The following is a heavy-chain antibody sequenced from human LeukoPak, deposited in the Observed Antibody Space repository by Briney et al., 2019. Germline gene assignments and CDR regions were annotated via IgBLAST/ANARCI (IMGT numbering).Heavy chain of an antibody. CDR2: IYYGGSP. J-gene: IGHJ5*02. V-gene: IGHV4-59*12. CDR1: GGSISSNY. Sequence: PSETLSLTCTVSGGSISSNYWSRIRQPPGKGLEWIGYIYYGGSPSYNPSLKSRVTISVDTSKNQFSLKLSSVTAADTAVYYCARGDNSSPNWFDPWGQGTLVTVSS. D-gene: IGHD6-13*01. CDR3: ARGDNSSPNWFDP.